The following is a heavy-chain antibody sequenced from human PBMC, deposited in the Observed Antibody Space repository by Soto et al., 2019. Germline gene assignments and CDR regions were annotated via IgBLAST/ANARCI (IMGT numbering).Heavy chain of an antibody. CDR2: IYYSGT. Sequence: SETLSLTCSVSGGSISSYDWSWIRQPPGKGLEWIAYIYYSGTSYNPSLKSRVSISLDTSKNQFSLKLSSVTAADTAVYYCARTYDGSGPNSGGYAFDIWGQGTIVTVSS. V-gene: IGHV4-59*01. CDR1: GGSISSYD. J-gene: IGHJ3*02. CDR3: ARTYDGSGPNSGGYAFDI. D-gene: IGHD3-22*01.